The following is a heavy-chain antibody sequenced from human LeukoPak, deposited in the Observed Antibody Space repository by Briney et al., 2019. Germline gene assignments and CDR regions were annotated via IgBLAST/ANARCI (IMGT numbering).Heavy chain of an antibody. V-gene: IGHV4-39*01. Sequence: SETLSLTCTVSGGSISSSSYYWGWIRQPPGKGLEWIGSIYYSGSTCYNPSLKSRVTISVDTSKNQFSLKLSSVTAADTAVYYCARRPGYYYYYYMDVWGKGTTVTISS. CDR2: IYYSGST. CDR3: ARRPGYYYYYYMDV. J-gene: IGHJ6*03. CDR1: GGSISSSSYY.